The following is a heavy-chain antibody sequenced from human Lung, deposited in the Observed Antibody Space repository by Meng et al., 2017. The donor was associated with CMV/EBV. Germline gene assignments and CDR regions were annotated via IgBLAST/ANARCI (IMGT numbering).Heavy chain of an antibody. Sequence: QVQLVQSGAEVKKPGASVKVSCKASGYTLTSYAMHWVRQAPGQRLEWMGWINAGNGNTKYAQKVQGRATMTTDTSTNTAYMELRSLRSDDTAIYHCAREPGVEAAGTFFHWGQGTLVTVSS. J-gene: IGHJ4*02. CDR2: INAGNGNT. CDR1: GYTLTSYA. D-gene: IGHD6-13*01. V-gene: IGHV1-3*01. CDR3: AREPGVEAAGTFFH.